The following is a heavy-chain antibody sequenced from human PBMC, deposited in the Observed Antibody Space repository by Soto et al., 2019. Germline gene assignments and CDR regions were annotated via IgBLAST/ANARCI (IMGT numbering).Heavy chain of an antibody. V-gene: IGHV5-51*01. D-gene: IGHD3-3*01. CDR2: IYPSDSDT. Sequence: GESLKISCKGSGYNFAVYWIAWVRQMPGKGLELMGIIYPSDSDTRYRPSFQGQVTISADKSISSAYLQWSSLRASDTAMYYCARGGVSTRTFDYWGQGAPVTVSS. J-gene: IGHJ4*02. CDR3: ARGGVSTRTFDY. CDR1: GYNFAVYW.